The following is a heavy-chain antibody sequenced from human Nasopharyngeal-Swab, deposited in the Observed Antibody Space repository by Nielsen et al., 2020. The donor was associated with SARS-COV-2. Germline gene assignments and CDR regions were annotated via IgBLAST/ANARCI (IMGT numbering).Heavy chain of an antibody. D-gene: IGHD6-13*01. V-gene: IGHV3-7*04. CDR3: ARDRVKLIAAAATYFDY. CDR2: IKQDGSEK. Sequence: GESLKISCAASGFTFSSYWMSWVRQAPGKGLEWAANIKQDGSEKYYVDSVKGRFTISRDNAKNSLYLQMNSLRAEDTAVYYCARDRVKLIAAAATYFDYWGQGTLVTVSS. CDR1: GFTFSSYW. J-gene: IGHJ4*02.